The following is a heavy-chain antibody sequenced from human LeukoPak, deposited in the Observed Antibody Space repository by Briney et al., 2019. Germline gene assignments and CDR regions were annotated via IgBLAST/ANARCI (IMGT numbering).Heavy chain of an antibody. CDR3: ARVMITFGGVIGPFDY. CDR2: INPNSGGT. J-gene: IGHJ4*02. CDR1: GHTFTGYY. D-gene: IGHD3-16*02. Sequence: GASVKVSCKASGHTFTGYYMHWVQQAPGQGLEWMGWINPNSGGTNYAQKFQGRVTMTRDTSISTAYMELSRLRSDDTAVYYCARVMITFGGVIGPFDYWGQGTLVTVSS. V-gene: IGHV1-2*02.